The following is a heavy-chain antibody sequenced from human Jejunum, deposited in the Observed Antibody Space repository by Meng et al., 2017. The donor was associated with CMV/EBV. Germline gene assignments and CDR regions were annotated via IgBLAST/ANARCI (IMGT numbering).Heavy chain of an antibody. Sequence: FISYSMNWIRQAPGKGLEWVSSISSTVGLTYYADSMKGRFTISRDNGRNSLYLQMDSLRAEDTAVYYCARDPDYSTNWYGGGDFWGQGALVTVSS. CDR3: ARDPDYSTNWYGGGDF. CDR1: FISYS. J-gene: IGHJ4*02. D-gene: IGHD2-2*01. CDR2: ISSTVGLT. V-gene: IGHV3-21*06.